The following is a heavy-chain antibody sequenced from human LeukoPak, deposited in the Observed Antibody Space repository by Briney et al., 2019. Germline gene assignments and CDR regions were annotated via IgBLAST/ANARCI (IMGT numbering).Heavy chain of an antibody. CDR3: ARVGPAGDSSSSGY. D-gene: IGHD6-6*01. V-gene: IGHV4-4*07. Sequence: SETLSLTCTVSGGSISSYYWSWIRQPAGKGLEWIGRIYTSGGTNYNPSLKSRVTMSVDTSKNQFSLKLSSVTAADTAVYYCARVGPAGDSSSSGYWGQGTLVTVSS. CDR2: IYTSGGT. CDR1: GGSISSYY. J-gene: IGHJ4*02.